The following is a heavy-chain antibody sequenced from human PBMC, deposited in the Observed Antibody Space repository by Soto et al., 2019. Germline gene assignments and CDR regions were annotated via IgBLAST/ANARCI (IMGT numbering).Heavy chain of an antibody. J-gene: IGHJ5*02. CDR2: IWYDGSNK. CDR1: GFTFSSYG. D-gene: IGHD2-8*01. V-gene: IGHV3-33*01. CDR3: ARARILYPNWFDP. Sequence: GGSLRLSCAASGFTFSSYGMHWVRQAPGKGLEWVAVIWYDGSNKYSADSVKGRFTISRDNSKNTLYLQMNSLRAEDTAVYYCARARILYPNWFDPWGQGTLVTVSS.